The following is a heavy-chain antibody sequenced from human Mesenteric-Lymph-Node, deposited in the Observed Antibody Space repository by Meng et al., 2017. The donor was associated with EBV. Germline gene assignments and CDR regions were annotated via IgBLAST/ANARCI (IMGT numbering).Heavy chain of an antibody. CDR3: ARITGPGLPYYFDY. D-gene: IGHD2-8*02. Sequence: QLRLQEVGPGLVKPSETLSLTCTVSGGSISSSNYYWGWIRQPPGKGLEWIGTIYYSGSTYYNPSLKRRVTISVGTSKNQFSLKLSSVTAADTAFYYCARITGPGLPYYFDYWGQGTLVTVSS. J-gene: IGHJ4*02. CDR2: IYYSGST. CDR1: GGSISSSNYY. V-gene: IGHV4-39*07.